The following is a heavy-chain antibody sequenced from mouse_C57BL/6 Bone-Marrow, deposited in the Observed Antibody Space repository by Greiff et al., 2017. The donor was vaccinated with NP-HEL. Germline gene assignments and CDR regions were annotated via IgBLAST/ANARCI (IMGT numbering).Heavy chain of an antibody. CDR3: TNFPFYNSNS. D-gene: IGHD2-5*01. V-gene: IGHV14-4*01. Sequence: EVQLQESGAELVRPGASVKLSCTASGFNIKDDYMHWVKQRPEQGLEWIGWIDPENGDTEYASKFQGKATITADKSSNTAYLQLSSLTSEDTAVYYCTNFPFYNSNSWGQGTTLTVSS. J-gene: IGHJ2*01. CDR2: IDPENGDT. CDR1: GFNIKDDY.